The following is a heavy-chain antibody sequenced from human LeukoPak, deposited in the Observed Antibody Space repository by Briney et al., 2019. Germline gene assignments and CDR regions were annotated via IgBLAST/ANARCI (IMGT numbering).Heavy chain of an antibody. J-gene: IGHJ5*02. CDR2: IYYTGDT. CDR1: GVSISSYY. Sequence: SETLSLTCSLSGVSISSYYWSWIRLPPRKALEWIGNIYYTGDTNYNPSLQSRVTMSLDAPRGKFSLNLGSVTAADTAVYYCARGHIRNNWFDPWGQGTLVTVSS. V-gene: IGHV4-59*01. CDR3: ARGHIRNNWFDP.